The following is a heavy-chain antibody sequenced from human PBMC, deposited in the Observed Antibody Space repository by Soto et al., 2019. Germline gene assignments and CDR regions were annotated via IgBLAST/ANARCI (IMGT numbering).Heavy chain of an antibody. CDR2: ISAYNGNT. V-gene: IGHV1-18*01. D-gene: IGHD5-18*01. CDR1: GYTFTSYG. Sequence: ASVKVSCKTSGYTFTSYGISWVRQAPGQGLEWMGWISAYNGNTNYAQKLQGRVTMTTDTSTSTAYMELRSLRSDDTAVYYCARGGYSYGYGNYMGYYYYGMDVWGQGTTVTVSS. CDR3: ARGGYSYGYGNYMGYYYYGMDV. J-gene: IGHJ6*02.